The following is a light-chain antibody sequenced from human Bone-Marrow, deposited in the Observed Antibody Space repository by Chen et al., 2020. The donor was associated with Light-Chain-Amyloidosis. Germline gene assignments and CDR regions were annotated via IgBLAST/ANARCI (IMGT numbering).Light chain of an antibody. J-gene: IGLJ3*02. Sequence: SYVLTQPSSVSVAPGQTATIACGGNNIGSTSVHWYQQTPGQAPLLVVYDDSDRPAGIPGRLSGSNSGNTAPLTFSRVEAGDEADYYCQVWDRSSDRPVFGGGTKLTVL. CDR3: QVWDRSSDRPV. V-gene: IGLV3-21*02. CDR1: NIGSTS. CDR2: DDS.